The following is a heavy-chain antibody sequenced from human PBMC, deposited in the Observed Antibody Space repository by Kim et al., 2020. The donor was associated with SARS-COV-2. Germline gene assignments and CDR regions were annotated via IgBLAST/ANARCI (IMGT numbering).Heavy chain of an antibody. D-gene: IGHD5-18*01. CDR2: INPNSGGT. CDR3: ARERGYSYGLFPNPPYYFDY. V-gene: IGHV1-2*02. Sequence: ASVKVSCKASGYTFTGYYMHWVRQAPGQGLEWMGWINPNSGGTNYAQKFQGRVTMTRDTSISTAYMELSRLRSDDTAVYYCARERGYSYGLFPNPPYYFDYWSQGTLVTVSS. CDR1: GYTFTGYY. J-gene: IGHJ4*02.